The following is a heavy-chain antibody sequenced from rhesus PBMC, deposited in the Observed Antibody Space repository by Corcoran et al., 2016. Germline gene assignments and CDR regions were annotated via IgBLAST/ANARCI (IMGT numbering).Heavy chain of an antibody. CDR1: GGSISSSY. D-gene: IGHD6-25*01. Sequence: QLQLQESGPGLVKPSETLSVTCAVSGGSISSSYWSWIRQAPGKGLEWIGLLDGSGSNNNYHPSLKSRVTLSGDTSKNQLSLKLGSVTTADTAVYYCARETAAAGTFDYWGQGVLVTVSS. CDR3: ARETAAAGTFDY. V-gene: IGHV4-169*02. J-gene: IGHJ4*01. CDR2: LDGSGSNN.